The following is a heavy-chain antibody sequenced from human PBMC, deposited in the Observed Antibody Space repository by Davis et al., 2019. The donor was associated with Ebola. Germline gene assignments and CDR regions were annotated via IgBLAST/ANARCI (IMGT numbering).Heavy chain of an antibody. D-gene: IGHD4-17*01. Sequence: MPSETLSLTCPVPGGSISSITWWSWVRQPPGKGLEWIGYIYYSGNAYYNPSLKSRVTISVNTSKNQFSLKVNSVTAADTAVYYCARPLNDYGDYWYFVLWGRGTLVTVSS. CDR2: IYYSGNA. CDR1: GGSISSITW. J-gene: IGHJ2*01. V-gene: IGHV4-4*02. CDR3: ARPLNDYGDYWYFVL.